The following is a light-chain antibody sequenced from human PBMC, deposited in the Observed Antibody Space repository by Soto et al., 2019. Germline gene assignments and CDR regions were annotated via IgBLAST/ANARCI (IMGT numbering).Light chain of an antibody. J-gene: IGLJ1*01. CDR3: SSYTNSATPCV. CDR1: SSDVGGYNS. CDR2: EVS. Sequence: QSVLTQPASVSGSPGQSITISCTGTSSDVGGYNSVSWYQHHPGKAPKLMIYEVSNRPSGVSNRFSGSKSGNTASLAISGLQAEDEADDYCSSYTNSATPCVFGTATKVTVL. V-gene: IGLV2-14*01.